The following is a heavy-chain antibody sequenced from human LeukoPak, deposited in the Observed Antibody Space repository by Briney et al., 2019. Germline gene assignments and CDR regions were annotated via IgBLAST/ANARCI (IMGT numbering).Heavy chain of an antibody. CDR1: GYSISSGYY. CDR2: IYHSGST. D-gene: IGHD3-22*01. V-gene: IGHV4-38-2*02. Sequence: SETLSLTCTVSGYSISSGYYWGWIQQPPGKGLEWIGSIYHSGSTYYNPSLKSRVTISVDTSKNQFSLKLSSVTAADTAVYYCARVRWLFSFGPQVHDAFDIWGQGTMVTVSS. J-gene: IGHJ3*02. CDR3: ARVRWLFSFGPQVHDAFDI.